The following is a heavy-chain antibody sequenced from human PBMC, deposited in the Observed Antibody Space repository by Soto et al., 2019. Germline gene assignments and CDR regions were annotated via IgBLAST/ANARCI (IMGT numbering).Heavy chain of an antibody. CDR3: ARGAAATTYYYYGMDV. J-gene: IGHJ6*02. V-gene: IGHV4-59*01. CDR2: IYYSGST. Sequence: PSETLSLTCTVSGGSIRSYYWSWIRQPPGKGLEWIGYIYYSGSTNYNPSLKSRVTISVDTSKNQFSLKLSSVTAADTAVYYCARGAAATTYYYYGMDVWGQVTTVT. CDR1: GGSIRSYY. D-gene: IGHD2-15*01.